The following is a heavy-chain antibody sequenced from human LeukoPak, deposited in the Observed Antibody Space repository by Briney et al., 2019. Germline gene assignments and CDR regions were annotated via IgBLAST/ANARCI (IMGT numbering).Heavy chain of an antibody. CDR3: AKDLTGYDDY. CDR2: INSDGSST. J-gene: IGHJ4*02. V-gene: IGHV3-74*01. Sequence: GGSLRLSCAASGFTFSRYWMHWVRQAPGKGLVWVSHINSDGSSTSYADSVKGRFTISRDNAKNTLYLQMNSLRAEDTAVYYCAKDLTGYDDYWGQGTLVTVPS. CDR1: GFTFSRYW. D-gene: IGHD5-12*01.